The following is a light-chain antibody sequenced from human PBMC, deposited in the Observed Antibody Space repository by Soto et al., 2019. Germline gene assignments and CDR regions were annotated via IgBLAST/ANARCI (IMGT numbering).Light chain of an antibody. CDR2: AAS. J-gene: IGKJ4*01. V-gene: IGKV1-17*03. CDR1: QDISNY. Sequence: DIQMTQSPSAMSASVGDRVTITCRASQDISNYLAWFQQKPGKVPKRLIYAASSLQSGVPSRFSGSGSGTEFTLTISSLQPDDFATYYCQQYNHYSGLTFGGGTKVDIK. CDR3: QQYNHYSGLT.